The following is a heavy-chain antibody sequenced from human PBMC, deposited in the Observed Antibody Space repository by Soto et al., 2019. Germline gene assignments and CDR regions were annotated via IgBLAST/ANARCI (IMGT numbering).Heavy chain of an antibody. V-gene: IGHV4-59*08. Sequence: SETLSLTCTVSGGSISSYYWTWIRQPPGKGLEWIGYIFYSGSTNYNPSLKSRVTISVDTSKNQFSLKLSSVTAADTAVYYCARHYSAYSSSDWLDPWGQGTLVTVSS. D-gene: IGHD6-6*01. CDR2: IFYSGST. CDR1: GGSISSYY. J-gene: IGHJ5*02. CDR3: ARHYSAYSSSDWLDP.